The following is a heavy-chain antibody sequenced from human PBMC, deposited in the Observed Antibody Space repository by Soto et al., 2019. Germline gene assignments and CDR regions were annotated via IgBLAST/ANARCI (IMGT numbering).Heavy chain of an antibody. CDR2: ISSSGSTI. Sequence: EVQLVESGGGLVQPGGSLRLSCAASGFTFSSYEMNWVRQAPGKGLEWVSYISSSGSTIYYADSVKGRFTISRDNAKNSLYLQMNSLRAEDTAVYYCARDGYYDFWSGRYWDSYYYYGMDVWGQGPTVTVSS. V-gene: IGHV3-48*03. CDR3: ARDGYYDFWSGRYWDSYYYYGMDV. J-gene: IGHJ6*02. D-gene: IGHD3-3*01. CDR1: GFTFSSYE.